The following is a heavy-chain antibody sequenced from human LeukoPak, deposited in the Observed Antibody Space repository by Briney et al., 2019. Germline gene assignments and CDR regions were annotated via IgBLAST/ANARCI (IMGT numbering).Heavy chain of an antibody. Sequence: SETLSLTCAVYGGSFSGYYWSWIRQPPGKGLEWIGEINHSGSANYNPSLKSRVTISVDTSKNQFSLKLSSVTAADTAVYYCARGGWYEAFDIWGQGTMVTVSS. D-gene: IGHD2-15*01. CDR1: GGSFSGYY. J-gene: IGHJ3*02. V-gene: IGHV4-34*01. CDR2: INHSGSA. CDR3: ARGGWYEAFDI.